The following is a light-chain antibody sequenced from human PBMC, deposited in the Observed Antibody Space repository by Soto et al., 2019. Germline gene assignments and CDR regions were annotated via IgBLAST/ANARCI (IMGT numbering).Light chain of an antibody. CDR1: SSDVGGYNF. Sequence: QSVLTQPASVSGSPGQSITISCTGTSSDVGGYNFVSWYQQHPGKAPKLMIYEVTRRPSGVSNRFSGSKSGNTASLTISGLQAEDEADYYCNSYTTSSTLVFGPGTKVTVL. CDR2: EVT. CDR3: NSYTTSSTLV. J-gene: IGLJ1*01. V-gene: IGLV2-14*03.